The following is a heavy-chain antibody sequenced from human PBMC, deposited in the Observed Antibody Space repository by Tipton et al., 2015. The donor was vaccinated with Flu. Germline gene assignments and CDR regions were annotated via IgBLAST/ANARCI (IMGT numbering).Heavy chain of an antibody. CDR2: IYSGGST. CDR1: GFTVSTDY. D-gene: IGHD4-23*01. CDR3: ARGYSANSADD. Sequence: GSLRLSCAASGFTVSTDYMSWVRQAPKKGLEWVSIIYSGGSTYYADSVKGRFTISRDNSKNTLYLQMNSLRAEDTAMYYCARGYSANSADDWGQGTLVTVSS. V-gene: IGHV3-53*01. J-gene: IGHJ4*02.